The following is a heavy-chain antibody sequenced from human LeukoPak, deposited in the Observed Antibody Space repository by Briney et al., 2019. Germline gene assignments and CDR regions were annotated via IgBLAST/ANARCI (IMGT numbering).Heavy chain of an antibody. Sequence: GGSLRLSCAASGFTFSSYSMNWVRQAPGKGLEWVSSISSGSSYIYYADSVKGRFTISRDNAKNSLYLQMNSLRAEDTAVFYCARDIVGATAYWGQGTLVTVSS. CDR3: ARDIVGATAY. CDR1: GFTFSSYS. D-gene: IGHD1-26*01. CDR2: ISSGSSYI. V-gene: IGHV3-21*01. J-gene: IGHJ4*02.